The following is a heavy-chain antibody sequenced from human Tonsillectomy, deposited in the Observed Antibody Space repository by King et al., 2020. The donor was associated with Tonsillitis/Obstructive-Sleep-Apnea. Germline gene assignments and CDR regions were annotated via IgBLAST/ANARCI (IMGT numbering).Heavy chain of an antibody. D-gene: IGHD1-20*01. J-gene: IGHJ6*02. CDR2: IYSGGTT. V-gene: IGHV3-53*01. CDR1: GFTVSSNY. Sequence: VQLVESGGGLIQPGGSLRLSCAASGFTVSSNYMSWVRQAPGKGLEWVSVIYSGGTTYYADSVKGRFTISRDNPKNTLYLQMNSLRAEDTAVFYCALNNWNYYYGMDVWGQGTTVTVSS. CDR3: ALNNWNYYYGMDV.